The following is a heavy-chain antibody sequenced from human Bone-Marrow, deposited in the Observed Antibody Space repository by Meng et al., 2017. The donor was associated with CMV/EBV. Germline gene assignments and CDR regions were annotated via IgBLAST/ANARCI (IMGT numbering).Heavy chain of an antibody. D-gene: IGHD3-22*01. V-gene: IGHV4-39*07. J-gene: IGHJ3*02. Sequence: SETLSLTCTVSDDSISSSSYYWGWIRQPPGKGLEWMGSFYYSGSTYYSPSLKSRVTISGDMSKNQFSLKLSSVTAADTAVYYCARDRLTQDYDSSGYYRDAFDIWGQGTMVTVSS. CDR3: ARDRLTQDYDSSGYYRDAFDI. CDR1: DDSISSSSYY. CDR2: FYYSGST.